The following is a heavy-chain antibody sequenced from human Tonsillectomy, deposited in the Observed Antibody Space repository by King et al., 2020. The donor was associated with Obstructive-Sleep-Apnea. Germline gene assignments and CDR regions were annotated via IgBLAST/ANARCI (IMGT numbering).Heavy chain of an antibody. CDR3: ARDRDTLRLGELSFVWFDP. J-gene: IGHJ5*02. Sequence: VQLVESGGGLVQPGGSLRLSCAASGFTFSSYWMSWVRQAPGKGLEWVANIKQDGSEKYYVDSVKGRFTISRDNAKNSLYLQMNSLRAEDTAVYYCARDRDTLRLGELSFVWFDPWGQGTLVTVSS. V-gene: IGHV3-7*01. CDR1: GFTFSSYW. CDR2: IKQDGSEK. D-gene: IGHD3-16*02.